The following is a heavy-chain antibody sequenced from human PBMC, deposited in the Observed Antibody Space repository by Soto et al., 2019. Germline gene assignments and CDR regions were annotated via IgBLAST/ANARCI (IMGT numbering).Heavy chain of an antibody. CDR1: GFTVSSNY. Sequence: EVQLVESGGGLVQPGGSLRLSCAASGFTVSSNYMSWVRQAPGKGLEWVSVIYSGGSTYYADSVKGRFTISRDNSKNTLYLQMNSLRAEDTAVYYCVRDSELLYGGKNAFDIWGQGTMVTVSS. D-gene: IGHD4-17*01. V-gene: IGHV3-66*01. J-gene: IGHJ3*02. CDR3: VRDSELLYGGKNAFDI. CDR2: IYSGGST.